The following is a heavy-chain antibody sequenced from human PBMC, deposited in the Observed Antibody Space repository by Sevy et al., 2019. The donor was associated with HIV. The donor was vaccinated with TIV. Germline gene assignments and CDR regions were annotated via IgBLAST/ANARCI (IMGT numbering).Heavy chain of an antibody. CDR2: ISSSSSTI. Sequence: GGSLRLSFAASGFTFSSYSMSWVRQAPGKGLEWVSYISSSSSTIYYADSVKGRFTISRDNAKNSLYLQMNSLRDEDTTVYYCARAIRGFFPNYYYYYMDVWGKGTTVTVSS. CDR3: ARAIRGFFPNYYYYYMDV. CDR1: GFTFSSYS. J-gene: IGHJ6*03. D-gene: IGHD3-16*01. V-gene: IGHV3-48*02.